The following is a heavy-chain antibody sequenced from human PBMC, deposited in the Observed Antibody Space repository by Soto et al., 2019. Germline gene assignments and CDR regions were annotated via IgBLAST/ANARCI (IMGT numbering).Heavy chain of an antibody. CDR1: GGSFSGYY. CDR2: INHSGST. Sequence: SETLSLTCAVYGGSFSGYYWSWIRQPPGKGLEWIGEINHSGSTNYNPSLKSRVTISVDTSKNQFSLKLSSVTAADTAVYYCARGLIVVITTNYFDYWGQGNLVTVS. CDR3: ARGLIVVITTNYFDY. J-gene: IGHJ4*02. V-gene: IGHV4-34*01. D-gene: IGHD3-22*01.